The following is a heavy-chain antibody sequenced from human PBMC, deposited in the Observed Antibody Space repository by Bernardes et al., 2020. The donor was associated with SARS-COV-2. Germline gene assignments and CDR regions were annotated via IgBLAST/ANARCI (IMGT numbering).Heavy chain of an antibody. CDR2: IYPGDSDT. J-gene: IGHJ2*01. CDR1: GYSVTSYW. CDR3: ARHGGMGSWSGWYFDL. D-gene: IGHD6-13*01. Sequence: GEYLKSSSNGSGYSVTSYWIGWVRQMPGKGLEWMGIIYPGDSDTRYSPSFQGQVTISADKSISTAYLQWSSLKASDTAMYYCARHGGMGSWSGWYFDLWGRGTLVTVSS. V-gene: IGHV5-51*01.